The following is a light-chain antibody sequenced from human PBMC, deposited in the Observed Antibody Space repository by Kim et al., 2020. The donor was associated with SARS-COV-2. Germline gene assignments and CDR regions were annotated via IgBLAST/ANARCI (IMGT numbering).Light chain of an antibody. J-gene: IGKJ2*03. CDR3: HQYGSSPPYS. CDR1: QSLSGNF. V-gene: IGKV3-20*01. CDR2: GAS. Sequence: SPGERATLSCRASQSLSGNFLAWYQHKPGQTPRIIMYGASTRATGIPDRFSASGSGTDFTLTISGLEPEDFAVYYCHQYGSSPPYSFGQGTKLEIK.